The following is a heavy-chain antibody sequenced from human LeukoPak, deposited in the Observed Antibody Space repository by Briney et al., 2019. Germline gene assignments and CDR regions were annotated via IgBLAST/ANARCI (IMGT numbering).Heavy chain of an antibody. J-gene: IGHJ6*03. CDR3: ARVSGSYYYYYYMDV. Sequence: SETLSLTCTVSGGSISSYYWSWIRQPAGKGLEWIGRIHTSGSTNYNPSLKSRVTMSVDTSKNQFSLKLSSVTAADTAVYYCARVSGSYYYYYYMDVWGKGTTVTVSS. CDR2: IHTSGST. V-gene: IGHV4-4*07. D-gene: IGHD1-26*01. CDR1: GGSISSYY.